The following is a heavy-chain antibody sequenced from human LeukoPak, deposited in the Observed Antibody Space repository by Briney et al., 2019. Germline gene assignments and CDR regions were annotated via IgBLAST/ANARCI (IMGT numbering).Heavy chain of an antibody. CDR1: GYTFTSYY. V-gene: IGHV1-46*01. CDR2: INPRGGFT. J-gene: IGHJ6*02. Sequence: ASVKVSCKASGYTFTSYYIHWVRQAPGQGLEWMGIINPRGGFTTYAQKFQGRVTMTRDTSTSTVYMELSSLRSEDTAVYYCAIVNTYSSGWYLIDYYYGMDVWGQGTTVTVSS. CDR3: AIVNTYSSGWYLIDYYYGMDV. D-gene: IGHD6-19*01.